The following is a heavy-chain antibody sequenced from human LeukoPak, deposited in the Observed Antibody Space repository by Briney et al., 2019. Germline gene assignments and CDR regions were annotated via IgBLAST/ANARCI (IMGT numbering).Heavy chain of an antibody. CDR3: ARDKGNGPDAFDI. J-gene: IGHJ3*02. CDR1: GYTFTGYY. D-gene: IGHD2-8*01. CDR2: INPNSGGT. V-gene: IGHV1-2*06. Sequence: ASVKVSCKASGYTFTGYYMHWVRQAPGQGLEWMGRINPNSGGTNYAQKFQGRVTMTRDTSISTAYMELSRLRSDDTAVYYCARDKGNGPDAFDIWGQGTMVTVSS.